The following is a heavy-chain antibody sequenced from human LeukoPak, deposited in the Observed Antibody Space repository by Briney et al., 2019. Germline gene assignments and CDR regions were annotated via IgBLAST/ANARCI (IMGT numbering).Heavy chain of an antibody. V-gene: IGHV3-30-3*01. J-gene: IGHJ3*02. CDR2: ISYDGSNK. CDR3: ARDRRRPYYYDSSGYLHAFDI. D-gene: IGHD3-22*01. CDR1: GFTFSSYA. Sequence: GGSLRLSCAASGFTFSSYAMHWVRQAPGKGLEWVAVISYDGSNKYYADSVKGRFTISRDNSKNTLYLQMNSLRAGDTAVYYCARDRRRPYYYDSSGYLHAFDIWGQGTMVTVSS.